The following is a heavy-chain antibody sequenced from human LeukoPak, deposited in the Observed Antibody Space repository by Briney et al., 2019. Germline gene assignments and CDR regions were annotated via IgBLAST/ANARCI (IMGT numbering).Heavy chain of an antibody. Sequence: GASVKVSCKASGYTFTGYYMHWVRQAPGQGLEWMGWINPNSGGTNYAQKFQGRVTMTRDTSISTAYMELSSLRSEDTAVYYCARGMYSGYDFGNNWFDPWGQGTLVTVSS. V-gene: IGHV1-2*02. D-gene: IGHD5-12*01. CDR2: INPNSGGT. J-gene: IGHJ5*02. CDR1: GYTFTGYY. CDR3: ARGMYSGYDFGNNWFDP.